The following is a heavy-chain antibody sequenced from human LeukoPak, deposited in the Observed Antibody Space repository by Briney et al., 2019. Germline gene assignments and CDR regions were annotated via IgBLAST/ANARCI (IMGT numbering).Heavy chain of an antibody. J-gene: IGHJ4*02. D-gene: IGHD5-12*01. CDR2: IYYSGST. V-gene: IGHV4-59*12. CDR1: GGSISSYY. Sequence: SETLSLTCTVSGGSISSYYWSWIRQPPGKGLEWIGYIYYSGSTNYNPSLKSRVTISVDTSKNQFSLKLSSVTAADTAVYYCAREGGYSGYDLNYWGQGTLVTVSS. CDR3: AREGGYSGYDLNY.